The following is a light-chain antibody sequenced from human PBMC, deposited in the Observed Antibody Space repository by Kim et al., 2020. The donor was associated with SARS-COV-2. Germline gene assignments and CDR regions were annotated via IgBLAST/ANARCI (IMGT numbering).Light chain of an antibody. CDR3: LLPSNDGRV. V-gene: IGLV7-46*01. CDR1: TVAVPLGHF. Sequence: VTLAGGSSTVAVPLGHFPYWFQQRRVQSPMTRIYDTSNKHSWTAGRFSGSLLGDRAALTLSGAQPEDEAEYYCLLPSNDGRVFGGGTQLTVL. J-gene: IGLJ3*02. CDR2: DTS.